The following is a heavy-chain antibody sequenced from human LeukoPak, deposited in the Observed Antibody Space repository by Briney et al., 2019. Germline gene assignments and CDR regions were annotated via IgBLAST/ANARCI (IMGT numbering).Heavy chain of an antibody. D-gene: IGHD2-15*01. V-gene: IGHV4-38-2*02. CDR1: GYSISTGYF. CDR3: AREGGSASSEVY. J-gene: IGHJ4*02. CDR2: IYHGGRT. Sequence: SETLSLPCTVPGYSISTGYFWAWVRQPPGRGLEWIGSIYHGGRTYFNPSLKSRVTMSIDTSKNQFSLRLSSVTAADTAVYYCAREGGSASSEVYWGQGTLVTVSS.